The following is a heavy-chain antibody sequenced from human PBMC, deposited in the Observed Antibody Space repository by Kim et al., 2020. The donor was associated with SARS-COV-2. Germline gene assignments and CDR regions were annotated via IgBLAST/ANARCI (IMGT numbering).Heavy chain of an antibody. CDR3: ARGGSGSYSLDY. CDR2: INAGNGDT. CDR1: GYTFTTYA. D-gene: IGHD3-10*01. Sequence: ASVKVSCKASGYTFTTYAIHWVRQAPGQRLEWMGWINAGNGDTKYSQKFQGRVTIIRDTSASTAYMELSSLTSEDTAVYYCARGGSGSYSLDYWGQGTLVTVSS. V-gene: IGHV1-3*01. J-gene: IGHJ4*02.